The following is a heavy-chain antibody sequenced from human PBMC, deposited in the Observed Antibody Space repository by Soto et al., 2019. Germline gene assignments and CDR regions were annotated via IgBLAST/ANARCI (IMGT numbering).Heavy chain of an antibody. J-gene: IGHJ4*02. CDR3: ARSRITGSTWTFDY. D-gene: IGHD1-20*01. CDR1: GYSFTNYW. V-gene: IGHV5-51*01. CDR2: IYSGDSDT. Sequence: GESLKISCKGSGYSFTNYWIGWVRQMPGKGLEWMGIIYSGDSDTRYSPSFQGQVTISVDKSISTAYLQWRSLKASDSGMYYCARSRITGSTWTFDYWGQETLVTVSS.